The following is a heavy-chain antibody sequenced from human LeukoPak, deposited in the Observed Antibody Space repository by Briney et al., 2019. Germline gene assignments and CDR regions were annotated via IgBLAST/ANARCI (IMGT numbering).Heavy chain of an antibody. CDR2: INPSGGST. CDR3: ARGFTVTTLARWSAGNPVRVKNAFDI. CDR1: GYTFTSYY. J-gene: IGHJ3*02. Sequence: AASVKVSCKASGYTFTSYYMHWVRQAPGQGLEWMGIINPSGGSTSYAQKFQGRVTMTRDTSTSTVYMELSSLRSEDTAVYYCARGFTVTTLARWSAGNPVRVKNAFDIWGQGTMVTVSS. V-gene: IGHV1-46*01. D-gene: IGHD4-17*01.